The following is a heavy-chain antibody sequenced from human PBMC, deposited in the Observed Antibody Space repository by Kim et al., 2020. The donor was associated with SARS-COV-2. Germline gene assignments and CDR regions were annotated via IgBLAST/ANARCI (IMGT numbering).Heavy chain of an antibody. CDR3: ARERSYCSGGSCYGDAFDI. Sequence: GGSLRLSCAASGFTVSSNSMSWVRQAPGKGLEWVSVIYSGGSTYYAASVMGRFTISRDNSKNTRYRQMNSMRAEDTAVYYCARERSYCSGGSCYGDAFDIWGQGTMVTVSS. CDR1: GFTVSSNS. D-gene: IGHD2-15*01. CDR2: IYSGGST. J-gene: IGHJ3*02. V-gene: IGHV3-53*01.